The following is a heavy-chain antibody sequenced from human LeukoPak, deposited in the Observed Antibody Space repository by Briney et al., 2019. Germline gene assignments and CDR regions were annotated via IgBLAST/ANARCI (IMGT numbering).Heavy chain of an antibody. J-gene: IGHJ4*02. D-gene: IGHD2-8*01. Sequence: GESLKISCKGSGYSFTSYWIGWVRQMPGKGLEWMGIIYPGDSDTRYSPSFQGQVTISADKSISTAYLQWSSLKASDTAMYYCARLGEYCTNGVCSYYFDYWGQGTLVTVSS. V-gene: IGHV5-51*01. CDR1: GYSFTSYW. CDR3: ARLGEYCTNGVCSYYFDY. CDR2: IYPGDSDT.